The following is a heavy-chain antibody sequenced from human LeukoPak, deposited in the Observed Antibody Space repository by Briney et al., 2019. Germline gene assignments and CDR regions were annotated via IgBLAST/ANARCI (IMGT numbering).Heavy chain of an antibody. Sequence: SETLSLTCTVSGGSISSSSYYWGWIRQPPGKGLEWIGCIYYSESTNYNPSLKSRVTISVDTSKNQFSLKLSSVTAADTAVYYCARHAVPNSSENWCDPWGQGTLVTVSS. CDR3: ARHAVPNSSENWCDP. V-gene: IGHV4-39*01. CDR1: GGSISSSSYY. CDR2: IYYSEST. D-gene: IGHD6-19*01. J-gene: IGHJ5*02.